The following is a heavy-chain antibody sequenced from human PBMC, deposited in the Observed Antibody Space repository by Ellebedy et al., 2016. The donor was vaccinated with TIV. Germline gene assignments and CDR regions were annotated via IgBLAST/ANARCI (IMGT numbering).Heavy chain of an antibody. V-gene: IGHV2-5*01. Sequence: SGPTLVKPTQTLTLTCTFSGFSLNTTAVSVGWIRQPPGEALEWLGIIYWNYDKRYSPSLQSRLTITKDTSKNHVVLTMTNLDPVDTATYYCARTTGPRLFDSWGQGTLVTVSS. J-gene: IGHJ4*02. CDR1: GFSLNTTAVS. CDR3: ARTTGPRLFDS. CDR2: IYWNYDK.